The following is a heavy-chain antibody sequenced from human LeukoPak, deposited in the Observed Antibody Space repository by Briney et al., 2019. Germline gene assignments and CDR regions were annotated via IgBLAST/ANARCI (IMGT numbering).Heavy chain of an antibody. CDR2: INHSGST. CDR3: ARGRLSVVPAASPSYSYYGMDV. D-gene: IGHD2-2*01. J-gene: IGHJ6*02. CDR1: GGSFSGYY. Sequence: SETLSLTCAGYGGSFSGYYWSWIRQPPGKGLEWIGEINHSGSTNYNPSLKSRVTISVDTSKNQFSLKLSSVTAADTAVYYCARGRLSVVPAASPSYSYYGMDVWGQGTTVTVSS. V-gene: IGHV4-34*01.